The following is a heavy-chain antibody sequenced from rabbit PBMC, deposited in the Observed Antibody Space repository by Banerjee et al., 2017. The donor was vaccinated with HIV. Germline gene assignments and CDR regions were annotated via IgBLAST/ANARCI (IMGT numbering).Heavy chain of an antibody. CDR1: GSDISSNA. CDR2: IYSSNGDK. J-gene: IGHJ4*01. CDR3: ARDRDGDAGYGSLAL. V-gene: IGHV1S47*01. Sequence: QEQLEESGGDLVKPEGSLTLTCTASGSDISSNAMCWVRQAPGKGLELIACIYSSNGDKWYASWVNGRFTISRSTSLNTVDLKMTSLTVADTATYFCARDRDGDAGYGSLALWGPGTLVTVS. D-gene: IGHD7-1*01.